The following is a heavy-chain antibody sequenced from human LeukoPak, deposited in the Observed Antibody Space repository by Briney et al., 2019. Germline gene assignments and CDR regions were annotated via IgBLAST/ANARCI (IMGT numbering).Heavy chain of an antibody. CDR3: AKATLGTMVYYFDY. D-gene: IGHD3-10*01. J-gene: IGHJ4*02. CDR1: GFTFSTSA. V-gene: IGHV3-23*01. Sequence: PGGSLRLSCAASGFTFSTSAMSWVRQAPGTGLDWVSAISGSGGSTYYADSVQGRFTIFRDNFKNTLYLQMNYLRADDTAVYYCAKATLGTMVYYFDYWGQGTLVTVSS. CDR2: ISGSGGST.